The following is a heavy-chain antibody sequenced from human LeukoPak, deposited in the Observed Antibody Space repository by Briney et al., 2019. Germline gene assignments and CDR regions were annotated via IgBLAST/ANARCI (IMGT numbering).Heavy chain of an antibody. CDR1: GYTFSGTGWY. J-gene: IGHJ4*02. CDR3: ARDGPAQMVDFDY. D-gene: IGHD3-10*01. CDR2: IYPYTGAT. V-gene: IGHV1-2*02. Sequence: ASVKVSRKASGYTFSGTGWYLYWLRQAPGQGLECMGWIYPYTGATRYAQKFQGRVAMTRDTSISTAYMELSRLRPDDTAVYYCARDGPAQMVDFDYWGQGTLVTVSS.